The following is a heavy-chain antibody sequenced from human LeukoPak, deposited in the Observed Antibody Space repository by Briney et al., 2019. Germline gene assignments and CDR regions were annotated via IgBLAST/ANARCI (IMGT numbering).Heavy chain of an antibody. CDR2: IIPIFGTA. CDR1: GGTFSSYA. CDR3: ARDGRYYYDSSGYSSLLD. Sequence: SVKVSCKASGGTFSSYAISWVRQAPGQGLEWMGGIIPIFGTANYAQKFQGRVTITTDESTSTAHMEPSSLRSEDTAVYYCARDGRYYYDSSGYSSLLDWGRGTLVTVSS. D-gene: IGHD3-22*01. V-gene: IGHV1-69*05. J-gene: IGHJ4*02.